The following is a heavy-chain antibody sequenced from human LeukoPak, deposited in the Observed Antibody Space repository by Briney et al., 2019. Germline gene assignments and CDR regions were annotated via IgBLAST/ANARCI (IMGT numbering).Heavy chain of an antibody. D-gene: IGHD3-9*01. CDR2: ISSSSGYI. J-gene: IGHJ4*02. CDR1: GFTFSSYS. Sequence: PGGSLRLSCAASGFTFSSYSMNWVRQAPGKGLEWVSSISSSSGYIHYADSVKGRFTISRDNAQNSLYLQMNSLRAEDTAVYYCARGHYDILTGPDYWGQGTLVTVSS. CDR3: ARGHYDILTGPDY. V-gene: IGHV3-21*01.